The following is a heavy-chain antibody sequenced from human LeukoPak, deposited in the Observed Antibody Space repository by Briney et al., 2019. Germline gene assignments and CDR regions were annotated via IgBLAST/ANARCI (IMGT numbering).Heavy chain of an antibody. Sequence: GESPRISCKGSGYSFTSYWISWVRQMPGKGLEWMGRIDPSDSYTNYSPSFQGHVTISADKSISTAYLQWSSLKASDTAMYYCVIGGYYPGYFDYWGQGTLVTVSS. CDR1: GYSFTSYW. J-gene: IGHJ4*02. D-gene: IGHD3-3*01. CDR3: VIGGYYPGYFDY. CDR2: IDPSDSYT. V-gene: IGHV5-10-1*01.